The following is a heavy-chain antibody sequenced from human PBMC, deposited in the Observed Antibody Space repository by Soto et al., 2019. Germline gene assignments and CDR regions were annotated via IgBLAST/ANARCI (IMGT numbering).Heavy chain of an antibody. CDR1: GFIFSSYS. J-gene: IGHJ3*02. V-gene: IGHV3-21*01. CDR3: ARETNPYTTSSHAFDI. Sequence: EVQLVESGGGLVKPGGSLRLSCAASGFIFSSYSMNWVRQAPGKGLEWISSVSSTGSFIDYTDSLKGRFTISRDNAKSSLSLQMNSLRAEDTALYYCARETNPYTTSSHAFDILGEGTMGTVSS. CDR2: VSSTGSFI. D-gene: IGHD6-6*01.